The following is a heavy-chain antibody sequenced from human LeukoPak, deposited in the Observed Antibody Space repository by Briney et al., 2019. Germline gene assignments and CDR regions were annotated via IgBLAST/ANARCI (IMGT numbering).Heavy chain of an antibody. CDR1: GFTFSNYW. D-gene: IGHD2-2*01. J-gene: IGHJ4*02. CDR3: ARGGFTGTSCLYFDY. CDR2: ISSDESST. V-gene: IGHV3-74*01. Sequence: GGSLRLSCAASGFTFSNYWMHWVRQAPGKGLVWVSRISSDESSTTYADSVKGRFTISRDNAKNTLYLKMNTLRAEDTAIYFCARGGFTGTSCLYFDYWGQGTLVTVSS.